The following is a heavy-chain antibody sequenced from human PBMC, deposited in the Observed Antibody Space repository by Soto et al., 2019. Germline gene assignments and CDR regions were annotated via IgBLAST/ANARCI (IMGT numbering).Heavy chain of an antibody. Sequence: QVQLVQSGAEVKKPGASVKVSCKASGYTFTSYDINWVRQATGQGLEWMGWMNPNSGNTGYAQKFQGRVTMTRNTSISTAYMELSSLRSEDTAVYYCARYSSSWYDYYYSMDVWGKGTTVTVSS. D-gene: IGHD6-13*01. CDR2: MNPNSGNT. J-gene: IGHJ6*03. CDR1: GYTFTSYD. V-gene: IGHV1-8*01. CDR3: ARYSSSWYDYYYSMDV.